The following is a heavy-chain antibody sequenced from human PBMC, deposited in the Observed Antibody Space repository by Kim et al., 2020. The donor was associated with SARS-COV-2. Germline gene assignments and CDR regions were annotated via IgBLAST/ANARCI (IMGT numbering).Heavy chain of an antibody. CDR2: IKEDGSEK. J-gene: IGHJ3*02. CDR3: AREDYDFWSGQGAFDI. V-gene: IGHV3-7*03. CDR1: GFTFNSYW. D-gene: IGHD3-3*01. Sequence: GGSLRLSCAASGFTFNSYWMNWVRQAPGKGLEWVANIKEDGSEKYYVDSVKGRFTISRDNAKNSLFLQMNSLRDEDTAAYYCAREDYDFWSGQGAFDIWGQGTMVTVSS.